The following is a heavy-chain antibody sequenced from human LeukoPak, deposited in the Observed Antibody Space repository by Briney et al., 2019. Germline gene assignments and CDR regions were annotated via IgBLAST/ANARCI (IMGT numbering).Heavy chain of an antibody. J-gene: IGHJ6*03. V-gene: IGHV1-2*02. CDR2: INPNSGGT. CDR3: ARNQQLATVHYYYYYYMDV. D-gene: IGHD6-6*01. CDR1: GYTFTGYY. Sequence: GASVKVSCKASGYTFTGYYMHWVRQAPGQGLEWMGWINPNSGGTNYAQKFQGRVTMTRDTSISTAYMELSRLRSDDTAVYYCARNQQLATVHYYYYYYMDVWGKGTTVTVSS.